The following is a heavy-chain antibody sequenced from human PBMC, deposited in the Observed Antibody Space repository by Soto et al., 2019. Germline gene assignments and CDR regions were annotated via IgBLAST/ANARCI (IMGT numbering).Heavy chain of an antibody. CDR2: INHSGST. J-gene: IGHJ3*02. V-gene: IGHV4-34*01. D-gene: IGHD1-26*01. CDR3: ARTGSGSLEAFDI. CDR1: GGSFSGYY. Sequence: SETLSLTCAVYGGSFSGYYWSWIRQPPGKGLEWIGEINHSGSTNYNPSLKSRVTISVDTSKNQFSLKLSSVTAADTAVYYCARTGSGSLEAFDIWGQGTMVTVS.